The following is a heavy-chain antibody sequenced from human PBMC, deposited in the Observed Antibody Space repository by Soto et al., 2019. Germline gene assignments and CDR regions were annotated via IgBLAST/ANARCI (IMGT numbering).Heavy chain of an antibody. CDR3: ARDRRDGDTM. Sequence: EVQVVESGGGLVQPGGSLRLACAASGFYVNTYYMSWFRQAPGKGLEWVSVIYRGGDIYYADSVQGSFTTSRDISRISLDLQINSLRVEDTAVYYCARDRRDGDTMWGQGVVVTVSS. D-gene: IGHD3-3*01. V-gene: IGHV3-66*01. CDR1: GFYVNTYY. CDR2: IYRGGDI. J-gene: IGHJ4*02.